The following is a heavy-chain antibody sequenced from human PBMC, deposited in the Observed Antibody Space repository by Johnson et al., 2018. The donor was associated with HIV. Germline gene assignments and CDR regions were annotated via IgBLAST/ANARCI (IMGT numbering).Heavy chain of an antibody. CDR1: GFTFSSYA. J-gene: IGHJ3*02. D-gene: IGHD2-15*01. CDR3: ARDRTYCSGGSCYFDAFDI. V-gene: IGHV3-23*04. CDR2: ISGSGGST. Sequence: MQLVESGGGLVQPGGSLRLSCAASGFTFSSYAMSWVRQAPGKGLEWVSAISGSGGSTYYADSVKGRFTISRDNSKNTLYLQMNSLRAEDTAVYYCARDRTYCSGGSCYFDAFDIWGQGTMVTVSS.